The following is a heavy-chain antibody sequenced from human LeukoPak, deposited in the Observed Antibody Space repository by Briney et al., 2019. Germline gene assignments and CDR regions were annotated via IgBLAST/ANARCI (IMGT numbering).Heavy chain of an antibody. D-gene: IGHD6-13*01. CDR1: GFTFSSYA. Sequence: GGSLRLSCAASGFTFSSYAMSWVRQAPGKGLEWVSAISGSGGSTYYADSVKGRFTISRDNSKNTLYLQMNSLRAEDTAVYYCARVSSSYKYFFDYWGQGTLVTVSS. CDR2: ISGSGGST. J-gene: IGHJ4*02. V-gene: IGHV3-23*01. CDR3: ARVSSSYKYFFDY.